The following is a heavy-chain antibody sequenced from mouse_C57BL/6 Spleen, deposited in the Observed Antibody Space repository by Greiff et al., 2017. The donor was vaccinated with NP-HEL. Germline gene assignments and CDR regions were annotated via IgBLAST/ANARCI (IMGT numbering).Heavy chain of an antibody. J-gene: IGHJ2*01. CDR2: IDPSDSET. Sequence: VQLQQPGAELVRPGSSVKLSCKASGYTFTSYWMHWVKQRPIQGLEWIGNIDPSDSETHYNQKFKDKATLTVDKSSSTAYMQRSSLTSEDSAVYYCARGYYGRSYVFDYWGQGTTLTVSS. V-gene: IGHV1-52*01. D-gene: IGHD1-1*01. CDR1: GYTFTSYW. CDR3: ARGYYGRSYVFDY.